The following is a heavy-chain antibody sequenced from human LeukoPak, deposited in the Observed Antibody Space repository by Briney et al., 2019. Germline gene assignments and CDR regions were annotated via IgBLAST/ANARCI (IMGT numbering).Heavy chain of an antibody. D-gene: IGHD3-3*01. CDR3: AKDHPTSYDFWSGYLFYYYFDY. V-gene: IGHV3-23*01. CDR2: ISGSGGST. Sequence: GGSLRLSCAASGFTFSGYWMNWVRLAPGKGLEWVSAISGSGGSTYYADSVKGRFTISRDNSKNTLYLQMNSLRAEDTAVYYCAKDHPTSYDFWSGYLFYYYFDYWGQGTLVTVSS. J-gene: IGHJ4*02. CDR1: GFTFSGYW.